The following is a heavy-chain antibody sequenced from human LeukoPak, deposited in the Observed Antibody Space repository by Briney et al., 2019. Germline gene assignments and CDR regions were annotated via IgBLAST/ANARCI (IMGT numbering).Heavy chain of an antibody. Sequence: SQTLSLTRAISGDSVSSNSAAWNWIRQSPSRGLEWLGRTYYRSKWYNDYAESVKSRISINPDTSKNQFSLQLSSVTPEDTAVYYCARKGTVTTPFDYWGQGNLVTVSS. CDR2: TYYRSKWYN. J-gene: IGHJ4*02. CDR1: GDSVSSNSAA. V-gene: IGHV6-1*01. D-gene: IGHD4-17*01. CDR3: ARKGTVTTPFDY.